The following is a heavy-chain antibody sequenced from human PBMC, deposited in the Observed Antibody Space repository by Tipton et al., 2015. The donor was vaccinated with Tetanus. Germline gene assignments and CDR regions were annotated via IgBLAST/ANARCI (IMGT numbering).Heavy chain of an antibody. Sequence: QLVQSGPEVKKPGSSVKISCEISEGTHYISWVRQAPGQGLEWMGGIIPIYGSVEYAQRFQGRLTLTADRSTSTLYMELTSLTSEDTAIYYCARDGPTRAPGLEDWAQGPRVTVSS. D-gene: IGHD2-15*01. V-gene: IGHV1-69*06. CDR2: IIPIYGSV. J-gene: IGHJ4*02. CDR3: ARDGPTRAPGLED. CDR1: EGTHY.